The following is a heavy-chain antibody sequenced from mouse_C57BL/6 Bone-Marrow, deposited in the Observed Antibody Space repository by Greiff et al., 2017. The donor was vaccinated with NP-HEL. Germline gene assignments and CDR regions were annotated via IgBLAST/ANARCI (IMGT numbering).Heavy chain of an antibody. CDR2: IRSGGDYI. V-gene: IGHV5-9-1*02. J-gene: IGHJ1*03. D-gene: IGHD4-1*01. CDR3: TRESLKLGPYWYFDV. CDR1: GFTFSSYA. Sequence: EGKRGEEGEGLVKPGGSLKLSCAASGFTFSSYAMSWVRQTPEKRLEWVAYIRSGGDYIYYAATVKGRFTISRDNARNTLYLQMSSLKSEDTAMYYCTRESLKLGPYWYFDVWGTGTTVTVSS.